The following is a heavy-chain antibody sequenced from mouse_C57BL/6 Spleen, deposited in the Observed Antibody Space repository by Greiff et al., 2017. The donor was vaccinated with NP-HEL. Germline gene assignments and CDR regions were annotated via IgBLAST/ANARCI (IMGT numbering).Heavy chain of an antibody. D-gene: IGHD3-2*02. Sequence: EVQLQESGPGLVKPSQSLSLTCSVTGYSITSGYYWNWIRQFPGNKLEWMGYISYDGSNNYNPSLKNRISITRDTSKNQFFLKLNSVTTEDTATYYCASASSGYYYAMDYWGQGTSVTVSS. V-gene: IGHV3-6*01. CDR2: ISYDGSN. J-gene: IGHJ4*01. CDR3: ASASSGYYYAMDY. CDR1: GYSITSGYY.